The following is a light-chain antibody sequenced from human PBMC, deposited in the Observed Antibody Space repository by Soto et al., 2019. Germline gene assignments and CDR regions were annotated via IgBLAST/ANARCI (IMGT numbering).Light chain of an antibody. V-gene: IGKV3-20*01. J-gene: IGKJ4*01. CDR3: QQYGNSPLT. CDR2: GAS. CDR1: QSVRSSY. Sequence: IVLTQSPGTLSLSPGERATLSCRASQSVRSSYFAWYQQKPGQAPRLLIFGASTRAPGIPDRFSGSGSGTDFTLTISKLEPEDFALFYCQQYGNSPLTFGGGTKVDI.